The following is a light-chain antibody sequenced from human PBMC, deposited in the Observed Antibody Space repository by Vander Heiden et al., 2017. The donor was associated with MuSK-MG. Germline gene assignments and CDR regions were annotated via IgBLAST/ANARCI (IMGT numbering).Light chain of an antibody. J-gene: IGKJ4*01. V-gene: IGKV1-5*03. Sequence: DIQMTQSPATLSASVGDRVTITCRASQSINSWLAWYQQKPGKAPKLLIYKASTLESGVPSRFSGSGSGTEFTLTISSLQPDDFASYYCQQDDTYLSFGGGTKVEIK. CDR2: KAS. CDR3: QQDDTYLS. CDR1: QSINSW.